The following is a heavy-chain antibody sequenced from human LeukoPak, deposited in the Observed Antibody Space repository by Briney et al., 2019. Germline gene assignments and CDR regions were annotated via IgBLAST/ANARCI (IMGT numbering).Heavy chain of an antibody. V-gene: IGHV1-69*06. Sequence: SVKVSCKASGGTFSSYAISWVRQAPGQGLEWMGGIIPIFGTANYAQKFQGRVTITADKSTSTAYMELSSLRSEDTAVYYCAREVRGYSYGRLYYFDYWGQGTLVTVSS. CDR3: AREVRGYSYGRLYYFDY. D-gene: IGHD5-18*01. CDR1: GGTFSSYA. J-gene: IGHJ4*02. CDR2: IIPIFGTA.